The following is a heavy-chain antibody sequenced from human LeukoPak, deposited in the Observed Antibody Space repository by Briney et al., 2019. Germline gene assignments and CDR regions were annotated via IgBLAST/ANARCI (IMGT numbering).Heavy chain of an antibody. CDR3: ARGPDFWSGYPYYFDY. J-gene: IGHJ4*02. D-gene: IGHD3-3*01. CDR2: IYYSGST. V-gene: IGHV4-59*01. CDR1: GGSISSYY. Sequence: PSETLSLTCTVSGGSISSYYWSWIRQPPGKGLEWIGYIYYSGSTNYNPSLKSRVTISVDTSKNQFSLKLSSVTPADTAVYYCARGPDFWSGYPYYFDYWGQGTLVTVSS.